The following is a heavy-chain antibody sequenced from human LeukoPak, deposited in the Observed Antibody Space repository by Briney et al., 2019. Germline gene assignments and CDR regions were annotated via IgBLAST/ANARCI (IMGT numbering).Heavy chain of an antibody. CDR3: ARDATVVVAATGTYYYYGMDV. V-gene: IGHV3-23*01. J-gene: IGHJ6*02. CDR1: GFTFSTYA. CDR2: ISDDGSRT. D-gene: IGHD2-15*01. Sequence: GGSLRLSCAASGFTFSTYAMSWVRQAPGKGLEWVSAISDDGSRTYYAGSVKGRFTISRDNAKNSLYLQMNSLRAEDTAVYYCARDATVVVAATGTYYYYGMDVWGQGTTVTVSS.